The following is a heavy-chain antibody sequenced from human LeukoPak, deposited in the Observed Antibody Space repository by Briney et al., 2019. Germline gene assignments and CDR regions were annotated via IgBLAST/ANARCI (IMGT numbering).Heavy chain of an antibody. CDR1: GFSFTSYW. J-gene: IGHJ2*01. V-gene: IGHV5-51*01. CDR3: ARTPGSTDYRGYQYWFFDL. CDR2: IYPGDSDT. Sequence: GESLKISCKGSGFSFTSYWIGWVRQVPGKGLEWMGIIYPGDSDTRYSPSFQGQVTISADKSINTAYLQWSSLKASDTAIYYCARTPGSTDYRGYQYWFFDLWGRGTLVTVSS. D-gene: IGHD5-12*01.